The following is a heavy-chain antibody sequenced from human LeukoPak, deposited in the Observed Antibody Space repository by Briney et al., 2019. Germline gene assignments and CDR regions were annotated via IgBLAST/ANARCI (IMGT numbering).Heavy chain of an antibody. V-gene: IGHV3-7*05. Sequence: GGSLRLSCAASGFTFSSYWMTWVRQAPGKGLEWVANIKQDGSGKYYVNSVKGRFTISRDNAKNSLFLQMNSLRVEDTAVYYCAKASNWYFDFDYWGQGTLVTVSS. CDR3: AKASNWYFDFDY. J-gene: IGHJ4*02. CDR2: IKQDGSGK. D-gene: IGHD6-13*01. CDR1: GFTFSSYW.